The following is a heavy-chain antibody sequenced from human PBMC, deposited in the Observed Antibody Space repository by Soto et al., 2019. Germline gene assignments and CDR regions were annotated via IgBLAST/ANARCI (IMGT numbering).Heavy chain of an antibody. CDR3: ARHDSSGSRNCFDP. CDR1: GGSITSSSYF. CDR2: IYYSGST. V-gene: IGHV4-39*01. D-gene: IGHD6-19*01. Sequence: SSETLSLTCTVSGGSITSSSYFWVWVRQPQGQGLEWIGSIYYSGSTYYNPSLRSRFTISVDTSKNQFSLKLSSVTAEDTAVFYCARHDSSGSRNCFDPWGQGTLVTVSS. J-gene: IGHJ5*02.